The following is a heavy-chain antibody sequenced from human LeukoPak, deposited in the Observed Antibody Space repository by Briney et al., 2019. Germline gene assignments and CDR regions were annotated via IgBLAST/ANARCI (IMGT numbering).Heavy chain of an antibody. V-gene: IGHV3-23*01. CDR2: TSGSGAGT. CDR3: AKDRHAPGRYCSSTSCFPFDS. D-gene: IGHD2-2*01. CDR1: GFTFRGDG. Sequence: GGTLRLSCAASGFTFRGDGMNWVRQAPGKGLEWVSSTSGSGAGTYYADSVKGRFTISRDNTKNTLYLQMNSLRAEDTAVYYCAKDRHAPGRYCSSTSCFPFDSWGQGTLVTVSS. J-gene: IGHJ5*01.